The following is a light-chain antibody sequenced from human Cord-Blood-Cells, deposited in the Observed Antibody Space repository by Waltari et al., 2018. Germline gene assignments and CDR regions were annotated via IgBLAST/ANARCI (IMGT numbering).Light chain of an antibody. V-gene: IGKV1-39*01. Sequence: DIQLTQSPSSLSASVGDRVTITCRASPSISSYLNWYQQKPGNAPELLIYAAASLQSGVPSRFSGSGSVTDFTLTISSLQPEDFATYYCQQSYSTPFTFGPGTKVDI. CDR3: QQSYSTPFT. CDR2: AAA. CDR1: PSISSY. J-gene: IGKJ3*01.